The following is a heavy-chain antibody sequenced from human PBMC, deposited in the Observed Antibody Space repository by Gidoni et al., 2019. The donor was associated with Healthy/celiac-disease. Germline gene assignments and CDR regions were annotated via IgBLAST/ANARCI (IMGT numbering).Heavy chain of an antibody. D-gene: IGHD3-22*01. V-gene: IGHV3-15*01. CDR2: IKSKTDGGTT. CDR3: TTHFPYYYDSSGPEPDDAFDI. Sequence: EVQLVESGGGLVKPGGSLRLSCAASGFPFSNAWLRWVRQAPGKGLEWVGRIKSKTDGGTTDYAAPVKGRFTISRDDSKNTLYLQMNSLKTEDTAVYYCTTHFPYYYDSSGPEPDDAFDIWGQGTMVTVSS. CDR1: GFPFSNAW. J-gene: IGHJ3*02.